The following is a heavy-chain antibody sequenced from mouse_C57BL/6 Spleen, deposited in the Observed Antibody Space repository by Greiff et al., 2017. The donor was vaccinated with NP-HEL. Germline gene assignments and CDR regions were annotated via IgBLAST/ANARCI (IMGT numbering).Heavy chain of an antibody. CDR2: IYPGNSDT. D-gene: IGHD2-10*01. CDR3: TRPTGYASWFAY. Sequence: VQLKESGTVLARPGASVKMSCKTSGYTFTSYWMHWVKQRPGQGLEWIGAIYPGNSDTSYNQKFKGKAKLTAVTSASTAYMELSSLTNEASAVYYCTRPTGYASWFAYWGQGTLVTVSA. J-gene: IGHJ3*01. V-gene: IGHV1-5*01. CDR1: GYTFTSYW.